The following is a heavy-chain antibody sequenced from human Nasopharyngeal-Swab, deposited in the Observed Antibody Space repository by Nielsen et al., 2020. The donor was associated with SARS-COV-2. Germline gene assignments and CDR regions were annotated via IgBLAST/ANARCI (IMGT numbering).Heavy chain of an antibody. Sequence: GGSLRLSCKGSGYSFTSYWIGWVRQMPGKGLEWMGIIYPGDSDTRYSPSFQGQVTISADKSISTTYLQWSSLKASDTAMYYCARRGYDYVWGSYRPESWFDPWGQGTLVTVSS. CDR1: GYSFTSYW. CDR3: ARRGYDYVWGSYRPESWFDP. V-gene: IGHV5-51*01. D-gene: IGHD3-16*02. CDR2: IYPGDSDT. J-gene: IGHJ5*02.